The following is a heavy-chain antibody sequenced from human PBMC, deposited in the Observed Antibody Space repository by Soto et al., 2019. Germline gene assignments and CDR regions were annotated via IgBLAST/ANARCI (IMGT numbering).Heavy chain of an antibody. CDR2: ISPYTGNA. D-gene: IGHD3-16*01. CDR1: GYIFVNYG. CDR3: GMVDNYVTPTPQDV. V-gene: IGHV1-18*01. Sequence: QVQLVQSGDEVKQPGASVKVSCKASGYIFVNYGIAWVRQAPRQGLGWMGWISPYTGNAHSARKVQGRLTMTTDTSTRTDYVELGSLTADDTVVYCCGMVDNYVTPTPQDVWGQGTTVTVSS. J-gene: IGHJ6*02.